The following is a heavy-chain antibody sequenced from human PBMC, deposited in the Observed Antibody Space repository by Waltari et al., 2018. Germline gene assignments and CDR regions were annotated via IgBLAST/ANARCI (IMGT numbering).Heavy chain of an antibody. D-gene: IGHD4-17*01. V-gene: IGHV4-38-2*02. J-gene: IGHJ4*02. CDR3: ARENDGDGNY. CDR1: GYSISSGSY. CDR2: IYHSGST. Sequence: QVQLQESGPGLGRPSEPRSLTCAVSGYSISSGSYWGWIRQPPGKGLEWIGSIYHSGSTYYNPSLKSRVTISVDTSKNQFSLKLSSVTAADTAVYYCARENDGDGNYWGQGTLVTVSS.